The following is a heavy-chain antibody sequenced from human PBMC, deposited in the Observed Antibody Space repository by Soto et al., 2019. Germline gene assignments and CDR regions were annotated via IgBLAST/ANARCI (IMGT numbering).Heavy chain of an antibody. Sequence: GGSLRLSFAASGFTFSSYGMHWVRQAPGKGLEWVAVISYDGSNKYYADSVKGRFTISRDNSKNTLYLQMNSLRAEDTAVYYCAKDGSGTTYYYGMDVWGQGTTVTVSS. CDR3: AKDGSGTTYYYGMDV. V-gene: IGHV3-30*18. J-gene: IGHJ6*02. CDR1: GFTFSSYG. D-gene: IGHD1-1*01. CDR2: ISYDGSNK.